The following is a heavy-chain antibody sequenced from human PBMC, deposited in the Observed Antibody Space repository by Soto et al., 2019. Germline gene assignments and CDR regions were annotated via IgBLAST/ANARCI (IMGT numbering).Heavy chain of an antibody. Sequence: EVQLVESGGGLVKPGGSLRLSCAASGFTFSDYSINWVRQAPGKGLVWVSSIGSSITSSYYADSVEGRFTISRDNARNTLFLQMNSLRVEDAGVYYCVRGPRKDYGDYVLYYYYGMDVWGQVTTVTVSS. D-gene: IGHD4-17*01. V-gene: IGHV3-21*01. CDR2: IGSSITSS. J-gene: IGHJ6*02. CDR1: GFTFSDYS. CDR3: VRGPRKDYGDYVLYYYYGMDV.